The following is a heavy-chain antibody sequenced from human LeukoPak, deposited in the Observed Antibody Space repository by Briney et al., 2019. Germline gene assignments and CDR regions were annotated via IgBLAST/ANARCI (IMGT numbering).Heavy chain of an antibody. V-gene: IGHV3-74*01. Sequence: PGGSPRLSCAASGFTFSNFWLHWVRQAPGKGLVWVSRIHGDGFTTSFADSVKGRFTISRDNAKNTLYLQLNSLRADDTAVYFCVRIADDGFDVWGQGTMVTVSS. CDR1: GFTFSNFW. D-gene: IGHD2-15*01. CDR3: VRIADDGFDV. J-gene: IGHJ3*01. CDR2: IHGDGFTT.